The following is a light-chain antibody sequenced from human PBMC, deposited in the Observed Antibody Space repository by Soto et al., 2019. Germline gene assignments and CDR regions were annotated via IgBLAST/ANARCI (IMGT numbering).Light chain of an antibody. CDR2: KAS. Sequence: DIQMTQSPSILSASVGDRITITCRASQSISDWLAWYQQKPGKAPKLLIYKASTLDSGVPSRFSGSGSGTEFTLTVSSLQPDEFATYYCQQYGTYESYGGGTKVELK. J-gene: IGKJ4*01. CDR3: QQYGTYES. CDR1: QSISDW. V-gene: IGKV1-5*03.